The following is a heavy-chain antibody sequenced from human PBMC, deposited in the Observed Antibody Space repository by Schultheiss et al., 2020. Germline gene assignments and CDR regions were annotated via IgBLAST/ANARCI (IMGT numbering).Heavy chain of an antibody. CDR1: GGSFSGYY. CDR3: ARGVLAGYCSSTSCPYYFDY. Sequence: SETLSLTCAVYGGSFSGYYWSWIRQPAGKGLEWIGRIYTSGSTNYNPSLKSRVTMSVDTSKNQFSLKLSSVTAADTAVYYCARGVLAGYCSSTSCPYYFDYWGQGTLVTVSS. V-gene: IGHV4-59*10. D-gene: IGHD2-2*01. J-gene: IGHJ4*02. CDR2: IYTSGST.